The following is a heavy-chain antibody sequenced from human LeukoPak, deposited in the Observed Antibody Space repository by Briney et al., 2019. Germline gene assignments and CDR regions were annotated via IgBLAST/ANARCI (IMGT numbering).Heavy chain of an antibody. CDR2: ISYDGSNK. D-gene: IGHD3-3*01. J-gene: IGHJ6*02. V-gene: IGHV3-30*19. Sequence: PGGSLRLSCAASGFTFSSYGMHWVRQAPGKGLEWVAVISYDGSNKYYADSVKGRFTISRDNSKNTLYLQMNSLRAEDTAVYYCARDFERARYDFWSGYLSYYYGMDVWGQGTTVTVSS. CDR3: ARDFERARYDFWSGYLSYYYGMDV. CDR1: GFTFSSYG.